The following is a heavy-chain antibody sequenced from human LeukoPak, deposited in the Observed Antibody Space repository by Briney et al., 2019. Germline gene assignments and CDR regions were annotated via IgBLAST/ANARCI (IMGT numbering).Heavy chain of an antibody. CDR2: ISYDGSNK. D-gene: IGHD1-20*01. CDR3: ARWYNWKRYFDY. J-gene: IGHJ4*02. Sequence: PGGSLRLSCAASGFTFSSYGMHWVRQAPGKGLEWVAVISYDGSNKYCADSVKGRFTISRDNSKNTLYLQMNSLRAEDTAVYYCARWYNWKRYFDYWGQGTLVTVSS. V-gene: IGHV3-30*03. CDR1: GFTFSSYG.